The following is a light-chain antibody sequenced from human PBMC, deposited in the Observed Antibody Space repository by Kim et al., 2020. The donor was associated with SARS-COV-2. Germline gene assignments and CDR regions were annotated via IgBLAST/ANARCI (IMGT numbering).Light chain of an antibody. CDR1: MRNIGTYNH. Sequence: PGQSVTISCAGSMRNIGTYNHVSWYRQNPGEAPQLILYDVTKRPSGVPDRFSGSKSGNSASPTISGLQADDEADYYCCSYADSMYVFGSGTKVTVL. CDR2: DVT. V-gene: IGLV2-11*01. CDR3: CSYADSMYV. J-gene: IGLJ1*01.